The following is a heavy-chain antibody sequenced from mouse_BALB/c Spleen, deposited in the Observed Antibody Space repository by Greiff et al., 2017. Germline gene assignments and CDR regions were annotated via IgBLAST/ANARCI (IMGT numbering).Heavy chain of an antibody. J-gene: IGHJ4*01. CDR3: ARFTTATDAMDY. CDR1: GYTFSSYW. CDR2: ILPGSGST. V-gene: IGHV1-9*01. D-gene: IGHD1-2*01. Sequence: QVQLKESGAELMKPGASVKISCKATGYTFSSYWIEWVKQRPGHGLEWIGEILPGSGSTNYNEKFKGKATFTADTSSNTAYMQLSSLTSEDSAVYYCARFTTATDAMDYWGQGTSVTVSS.